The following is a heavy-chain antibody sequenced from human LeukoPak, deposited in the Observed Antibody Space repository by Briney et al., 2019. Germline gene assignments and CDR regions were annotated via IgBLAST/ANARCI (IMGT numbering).Heavy chain of an antibody. CDR1: GGTFSSYA. Sequence: SVKVSCKASGGTFSSYAISWVRQAPGQGLEWMGRSIPIFGIANCAQKFQGRVTITADKSTSTAYMELSSLRSEDTAVYYCARDPTDYYDSSGYYSHWFDPWGQGTLVTVSS. V-gene: IGHV1-69*04. CDR2: SIPIFGIA. J-gene: IGHJ5*02. D-gene: IGHD3-22*01. CDR3: ARDPTDYYDSSGYYSHWFDP.